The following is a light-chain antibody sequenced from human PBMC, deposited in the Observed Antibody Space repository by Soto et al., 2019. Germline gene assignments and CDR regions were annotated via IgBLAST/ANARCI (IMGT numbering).Light chain of an antibody. J-gene: IGLJ1*01. V-gene: IGLV2-14*01. CDR3: SSYTTSSTPFV. CDR1: SSDVGGYNY. CDR2: DVN. Sequence: QSVLTQPASVSGSPGQSITISCTGTSSDVGGYNYVSWYQQHPGKAPKLMIYDVNNRPSGVSNRFSGSKSGNTASLTISGLQAEDEADYCCSSYTTSSTPFVFGTGTKLTVL.